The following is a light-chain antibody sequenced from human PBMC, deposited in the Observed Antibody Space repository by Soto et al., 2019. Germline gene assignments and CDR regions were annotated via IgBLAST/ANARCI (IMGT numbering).Light chain of an antibody. J-gene: IGKJ1*01. Sequence: EIVLTQSPGTLSLSPGERATLSCRASQSVSSSYLAWYQQKPGQAPRLLIYGASSRATGIPDRFSGTGSGTDFTLTISRLEPEDFAVYYCQQYDSSHKTFGQGTKVDIX. CDR2: GAS. V-gene: IGKV3-20*01. CDR3: QQYDSSHKT. CDR1: QSVSSSY.